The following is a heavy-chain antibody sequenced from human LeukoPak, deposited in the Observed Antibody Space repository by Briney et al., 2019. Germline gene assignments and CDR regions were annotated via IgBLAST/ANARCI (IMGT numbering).Heavy chain of an antibody. J-gene: IGHJ4*02. V-gene: IGHV3-48*03. Sequence: PGGSLRLSCAASGFTFSSYEMNWVRQAPGKGLEWLSYISSSGRTIYYADSVKGRFTISRDNAKNSLYLQMNSLRAEDTAVYYCARGYSSGWYGIFWGQGTLVTVSS. CDR1: GFTFSSYE. CDR2: ISSSGRTI. D-gene: IGHD6-19*01. CDR3: ARGYSSGWYGIF.